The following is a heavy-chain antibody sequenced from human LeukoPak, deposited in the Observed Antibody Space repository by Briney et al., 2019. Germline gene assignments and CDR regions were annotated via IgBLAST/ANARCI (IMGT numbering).Heavy chain of an antibody. D-gene: IGHD5-24*01. V-gene: IGHV4-34*12. Sequence: PSDTLSLTCAVYGESLNYYYWSWIRQSPGKGLEWIGDIFDGKTINYNPSLKSRVTISAVTSSQQFSLNLKSVTAAGTAVYFCASGAWATRLNSWAQGALVIVSS. J-gene: IGHJ4*02. CDR2: IFDGKTI. CDR1: GESLNYYY. CDR3: ASGAWATRLNS.